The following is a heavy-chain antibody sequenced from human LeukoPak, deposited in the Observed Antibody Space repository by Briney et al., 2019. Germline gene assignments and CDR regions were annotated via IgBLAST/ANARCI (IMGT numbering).Heavy chain of an antibody. CDR1: GYTFTNFD. J-gene: IGHJ3*02. D-gene: IGHD2-2*01. CDR2: MNPKTGNT. V-gene: IGHV1-8*01. Sequence: ASVKVSCKASGYTFTNFDINWVRQATGQGLEWMGWMNPKTGNTGSAQKLQGRVTITGNTSISTAYMELRSLRSDDTAVYYCARDQGCSSTSCYEGAFDIWGQGTMVTVSS. CDR3: ARDQGCSSTSCYEGAFDI.